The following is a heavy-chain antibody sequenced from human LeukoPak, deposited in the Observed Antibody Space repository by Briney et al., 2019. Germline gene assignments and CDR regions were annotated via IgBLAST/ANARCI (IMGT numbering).Heavy chain of an antibody. CDR1: GGTFSSYA. J-gene: IGHJ6*02. CDR2: IIPILGIA. V-gene: IGHV1-69*04. D-gene: IGHD7-27*01. CDR3: ARVGMDYYYYGMDV. Sequence: ASVKVSCTASGGTFSSYAISWVRQAPGQGLEWMGRIIPILGIANYAQKFQGRVTITADKSTSTAYMELSSLRSEDTAVYYCARVGMDYYYYGMDVWGQGTTVTVSS.